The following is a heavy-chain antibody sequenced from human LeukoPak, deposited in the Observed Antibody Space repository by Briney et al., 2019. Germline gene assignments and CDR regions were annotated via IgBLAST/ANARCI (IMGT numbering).Heavy chain of an antibody. CDR2: INPKSGGT. Sequence: ASVKVSCKASGYSFIDSYMHWVRQAPGQGLEWMGWINPKSGGTKYAQKFQGRVTMTTDTSISTAYMELSRLRSDDTAVYYCARASREQWLGFDYWGQGTLVTVSS. J-gene: IGHJ4*02. D-gene: IGHD6-19*01. CDR3: ARASREQWLGFDY. CDR1: GYSFIDSY. V-gene: IGHV1-2*02.